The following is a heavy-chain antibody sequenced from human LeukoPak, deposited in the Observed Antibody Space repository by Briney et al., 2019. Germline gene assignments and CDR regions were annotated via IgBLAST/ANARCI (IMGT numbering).Heavy chain of an antibody. D-gene: IGHD6-13*01. CDR3: ARADYSSTWSHDYYYMDV. CDR1: SGSFSGYY. Sequence: SETLSLTCAVYSGSFSGYYWSWIRQPPGKGLEWIGEINHSGSTNYNPSLKSRVTISVDTSKNQFSLKLSSVTAADTAVYYCARADYSSTWSHDYYYMDVWGKGTTVTVSS. J-gene: IGHJ6*03. V-gene: IGHV4-34*01. CDR2: INHSGST.